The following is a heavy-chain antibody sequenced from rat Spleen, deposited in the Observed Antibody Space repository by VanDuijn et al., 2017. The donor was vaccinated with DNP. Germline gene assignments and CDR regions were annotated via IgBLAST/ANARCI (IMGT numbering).Heavy chain of an antibody. CDR3: TRDGPSYYSSHISFAY. D-gene: IGHD1-2*01. Sequence: QVQLKESGPGLVQPSQTLSLACTVSGFSLTSYHVHWIRQSSGKGLEWMGVMWSDGDTSYNSALKSRLSISRDTSKSQVFLKMNSLQTEDTAIYYCTRDGPSYYSSHISFAYWGQGTLVTVSS. CDR2: MWSDGDT. J-gene: IGHJ3*01. V-gene: IGHV2-32*01. CDR1: GFSLTSYH.